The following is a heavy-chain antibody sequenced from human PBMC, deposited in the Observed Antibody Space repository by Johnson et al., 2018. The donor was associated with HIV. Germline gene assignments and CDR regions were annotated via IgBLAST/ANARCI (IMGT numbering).Heavy chain of an antibody. CDR1: GFTFDDYG. V-gene: IGHV3-20*04. D-gene: IGHD4-17*01. CDR3: ARERLTTHAFDI. Sequence: VQLVESGGGAVRPGESLRLSCAASGFTFDDYGMSWVRQAPGKGLEWVSSINWNGGSTAYADSVKGRFTISRDNAKNSLYLQMNSLRAEDTAFYYCARERLTTHAFDIWGQGTMVTVSS. CDR2: INWNGGST. J-gene: IGHJ3*02.